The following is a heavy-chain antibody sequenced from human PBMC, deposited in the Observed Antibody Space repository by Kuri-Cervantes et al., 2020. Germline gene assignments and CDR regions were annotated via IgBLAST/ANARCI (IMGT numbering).Heavy chain of an antibody. Sequence: SQTLSLTCAISGDSVSSNSAAWNWIRQSPSRGLEWLGRTYYRSKWFNNYAVSVKSRITINPDTSKNQFSLQLNSVTPGDTGVYYCARKLWNAFDIWGQGTMVTVSS. CDR1: GDSVSSNSAA. J-gene: IGHJ3*02. D-gene: IGHD3-16*01. CDR3: ARKLWNAFDI. V-gene: IGHV6-1*01. CDR2: TYYRSKWFN.